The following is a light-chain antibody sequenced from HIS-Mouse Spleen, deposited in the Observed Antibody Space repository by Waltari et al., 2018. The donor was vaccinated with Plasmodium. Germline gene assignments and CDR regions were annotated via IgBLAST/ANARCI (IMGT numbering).Light chain of an antibody. Sequence: QSALTQPASVSGSPGQSITTPCPGTSSAGGSYNLGSLYQQHPGKAPKLMIYEGSKRPSGVSNRFSGSKSGNTASLTISGLQAEDEADYYCCSYAGSSTNWVFGGGTKLTVL. J-gene: IGLJ3*02. V-gene: IGLV2-23*01. CDR1: SSAGGSYNL. CDR3: CSYAGSSTNWV. CDR2: EGS.